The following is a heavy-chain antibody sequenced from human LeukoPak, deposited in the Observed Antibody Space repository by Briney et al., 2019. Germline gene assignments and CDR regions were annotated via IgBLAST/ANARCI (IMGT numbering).Heavy chain of an antibody. Sequence: SETLSLTCTVSGGSTSSYYWSWIRQPPGKGLEWIGYIYYSGSTNYNPSLESRVTISVDTSKNQFSLKLSSVTAADTAVYYCARGSLRVVTAILFEASAGYFDLWGRGTLVTVSS. D-gene: IGHD2-21*02. CDR2: IYYSGST. V-gene: IGHV4-59*01. CDR3: ARGSLRVVTAILFEASAGYFDL. J-gene: IGHJ2*01. CDR1: GGSTSSYY.